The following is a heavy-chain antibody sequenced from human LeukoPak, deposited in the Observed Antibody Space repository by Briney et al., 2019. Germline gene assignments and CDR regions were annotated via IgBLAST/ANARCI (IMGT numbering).Heavy chain of an antibody. CDR1: GFTFNSYD. V-gene: IGHV3-23*01. CDR3: AKAKAGLGGFDI. D-gene: IGHD2-15*01. Sequence: GGSLRLSCAASGFTFNSYDMSWVRQAPRKGLEWVSGISTSGGTTYYADSVKGRFTISRDNSKNTLYLQMNSLRAEDTALYYCAKAKAGLGGFDIWGQGTMVTVSS. CDR2: ISTSGGTT. J-gene: IGHJ3*02.